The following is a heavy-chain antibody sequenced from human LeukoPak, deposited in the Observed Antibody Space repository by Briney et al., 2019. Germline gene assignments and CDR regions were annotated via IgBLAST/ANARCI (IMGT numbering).Heavy chain of an antibody. J-gene: IGHJ4*02. Sequence: GGSLRLSCAASGFAFSSYALSWVRQAPGKGLEWVSLISSSGGSTYYADSVKGRFTISRDNSENTLFLQMSSLRAEDTAVYYCAKGTRHTTTWLCDFWGQGTLVAVSS. D-gene: IGHD1-1*01. CDR1: GFAFSSYA. CDR3: AKGTRHTTTWLCDF. V-gene: IGHV3-23*01. CDR2: ISSSGGST.